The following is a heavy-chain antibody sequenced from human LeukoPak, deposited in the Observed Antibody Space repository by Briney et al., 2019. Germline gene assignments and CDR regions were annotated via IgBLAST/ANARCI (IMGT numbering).Heavy chain of an antibody. V-gene: IGHV3-15*01. CDR3: AKACGSGVICYYFDY. J-gene: IGHJ4*02. CDR2: VKGKTDGGTT. D-gene: IGHD2-15*01. CDR1: GFTFTNAW. Sequence: GGSLRLSCAASGFTFTNAWMSWVRQAPGKGLEWVGRVKGKTDGGTTGYAAPVKGRFTISRDNSENTLYLQMNSLRDEDTAVYYCAKACGSGVICYYFDYCGPGTLVTVSS.